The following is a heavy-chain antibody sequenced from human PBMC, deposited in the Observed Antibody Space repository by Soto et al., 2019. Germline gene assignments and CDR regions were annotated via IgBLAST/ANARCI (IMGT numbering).Heavy chain of an antibody. Sequence: GGSLRLSCAASGFTFSSYAMSWVRQAPGKGLEWVSAISGSGGSTYYADSVKGRFTISRDNSKNTLYLQMNSLRAEDTAVYYCARVLGYSSSWWRHSAFDIWGQGTTVTVSS. CDR2: ISGSGGST. V-gene: IGHV3-23*01. CDR3: ARVLGYSSSWWRHSAFDI. D-gene: IGHD6-13*01. J-gene: IGHJ3*02. CDR1: GFTFSSYA.